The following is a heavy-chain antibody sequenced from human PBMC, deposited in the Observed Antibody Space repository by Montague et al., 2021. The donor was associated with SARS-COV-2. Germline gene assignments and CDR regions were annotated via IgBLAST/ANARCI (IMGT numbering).Heavy chain of an antibody. CDR2: INHSGNT. Sequence: SETLSLTCAVYGGSLSGYYWAWIRQTPGKGLEWIGEINHSGNTNYNPSLKSRLTISVGTSKKQFSLKLSSVTTADTAVYYCARGADYDFWSGYLRYKWFDPWGRGTPGTVSS. V-gene: IGHV4-34*01. J-gene: IGHJ5*02. CDR1: GGSLSGYY. D-gene: IGHD3-3*01. CDR3: ARGADYDFWSGYLRYKWFDP.